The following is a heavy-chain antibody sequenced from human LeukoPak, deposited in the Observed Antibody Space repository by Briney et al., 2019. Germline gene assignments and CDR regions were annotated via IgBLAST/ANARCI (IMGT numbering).Heavy chain of an antibody. V-gene: IGHV3-21*01. CDR3: SSDLIAGAGTDP. CDR2: ISSGSSNI. CDR1: GFTFSSYS. Sequence: PGGSLRLSGAASGFTFSSYSMNWVRQAPGKGLEWVSCISSGSSNIDYADSVKVRFTISRDNAKNSLYLQMNSLRAEDTAVYYGSSDLIAGAGTDPWGQGTLVTVSS. J-gene: IGHJ5*02. D-gene: IGHD6-19*01.